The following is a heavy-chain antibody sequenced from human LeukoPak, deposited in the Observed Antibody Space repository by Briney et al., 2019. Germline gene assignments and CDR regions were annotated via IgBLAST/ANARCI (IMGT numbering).Heavy chain of an antibody. J-gene: IGHJ4*02. CDR3: ARVHDTSGYYYMLDY. D-gene: IGHD3-22*01. CDR2: IYYSGST. Sequence: SETLSLTCTVSGGSIRSSSHYWVWIRQPPGKGLEWIGYIYYSGSTNYNPSLKSRVTISVDTSKNQFSLKLSSVTAADTAVYYCARVHDTSGYYYMLDYWGQGTLVTVSS. CDR1: GGSIRSSSHY. V-gene: IGHV4-61*05.